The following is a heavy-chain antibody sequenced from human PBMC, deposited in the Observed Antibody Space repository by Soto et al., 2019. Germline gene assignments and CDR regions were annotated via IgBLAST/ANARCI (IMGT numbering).Heavy chain of an antibody. CDR3: ARGGDYDILTGYSPYFDY. V-gene: IGHV4-34*01. D-gene: IGHD3-9*01. CDR1: GGSFSCYY. Sequence: SETLSLTCAVYGGSFSCYYWSWIRQPPGKGLEWIGEINHSGSTNYNPSLKSRVTISVDTSKNQFSLKLSSVTAADTAVYYCARGGDYDILTGYSPYFDYWGQGTLVTVSS. CDR2: INHSGST. J-gene: IGHJ4*02.